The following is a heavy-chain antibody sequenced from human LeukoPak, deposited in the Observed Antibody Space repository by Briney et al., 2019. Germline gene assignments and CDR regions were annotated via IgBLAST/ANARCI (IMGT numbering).Heavy chain of an antibody. Sequence: SQTLSLTCAVSGDSISSGAFYWNWIRQAPGKGPEWIGNIYRGRTRFNPSLTSRVTISLDMSKSQVSLNLTSVTAADTAIYYCAGEGEYGDSCSWGQGTLVVVSA. CDR2: IYRGRT. D-gene: IGHD4-17*01. J-gene: IGHJ5*02. CDR3: AGEGEYGDSCS. V-gene: IGHV4-30-2*01. CDR1: GDSISSGAFY.